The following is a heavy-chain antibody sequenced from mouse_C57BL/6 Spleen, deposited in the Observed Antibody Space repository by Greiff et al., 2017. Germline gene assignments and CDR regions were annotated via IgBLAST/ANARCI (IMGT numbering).Heavy chain of an antibody. CDR2: ISSGSSTI. CDR3: AKITTVGYWYFDV. Sequence: EVQLQESGGGLVKPGGSLKLSCAASGFTFSDYGMHWVRQAPEKGLEWVAYISSGSSTIYYADTVKGRFTISRDNAKNTLFLQMTSLRSEDTAMYYCAKITTVGYWYFDVWGTGTTVTVSS. D-gene: IGHD1-1*01. V-gene: IGHV5-17*01. CDR1: GFTFSDYG. J-gene: IGHJ1*03.